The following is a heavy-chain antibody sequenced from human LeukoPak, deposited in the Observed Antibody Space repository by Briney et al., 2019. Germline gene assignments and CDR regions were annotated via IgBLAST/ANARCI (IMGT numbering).Heavy chain of an antibody. J-gene: IGHJ5*02. V-gene: IGHV1-2*02. D-gene: IGHD4-17*01. CDR2: INPNSGGT. CDR3: AREHSGCDTTA. CDR1: GYSFTGYY. Sequence: ASVKVSCKAPGYSFTGYYMHWVRQAPGQGLEWMGWINPNSGGTKYAQKFQGRVTMTRDTSISTVYMELTRLRFDDTAVYYCAREHSGCDTTAWGQGTLVTVSS.